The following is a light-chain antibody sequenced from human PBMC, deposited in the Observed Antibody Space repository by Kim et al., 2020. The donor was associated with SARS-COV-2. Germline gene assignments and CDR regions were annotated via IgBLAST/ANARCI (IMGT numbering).Light chain of an antibody. CDR3: QAYDVTTVI. CDR1: NLGRRY. Sequence: SYELTQPPSVSVSPGQTASITCSGNNLGRRYVCWYQQKSGQSPVLVIYQDNKRASGVPERVSGSTSGNTATLTISGTQAVDEADYYCQAYDVTTVIFGGGNQLTVL. CDR2: QDN. V-gene: IGLV3-1*01. J-gene: IGLJ2*01.